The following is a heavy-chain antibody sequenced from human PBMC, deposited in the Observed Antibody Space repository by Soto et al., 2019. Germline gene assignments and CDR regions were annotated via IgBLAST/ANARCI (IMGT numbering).Heavy chain of an antibody. D-gene: IGHD3-16*02. Sequence: ESGGGLVKPGGSLRLSCAASGFTFSSYSMNWVRQAPGKGLEWVSSISSSSSYIYYADSVKGRFTISRDNAKNSLYLQMNSLRAEDTAVYYCASGYYDYIWGSYRWNYYYYYMDVWGKGTTVTVSS. J-gene: IGHJ6*03. CDR1: GFTFSSYS. CDR2: ISSSSSYI. CDR3: ASGYYDYIWGSYRWNYYYYYMDV. V-gene: IGHV3-21*01.